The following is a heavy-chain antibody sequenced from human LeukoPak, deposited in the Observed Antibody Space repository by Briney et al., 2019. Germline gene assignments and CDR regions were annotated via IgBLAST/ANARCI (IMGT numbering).Heavy chain of an antibody. Sequence: GASVKVSCKASGYTFTSYGISWLRQAPGQRLDWMGWINGGSGNTKYSPEFQGRVTITRDTSASTGYMELSSLRSEDTAVYYCANPRYDSSGYYYVDWGQGTLVTVSS. CDR3: ANPRYDSSGYYYVD. J-gene: IGHJ4*02. CDR2: INGGSGNT. D-gene: IGHD3-22*01. CDR1: GYTFTSYG. V-gene: IGHV1-3*01.